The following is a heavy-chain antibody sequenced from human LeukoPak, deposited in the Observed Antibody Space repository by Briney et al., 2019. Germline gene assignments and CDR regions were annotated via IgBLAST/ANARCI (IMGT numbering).Heavy chain of an antibody. CDR1: GFTFSDSW. V-gene: IGHV3-7*01. CDR3: ARGGGYSERFDY. D-gene: IGHD1-26*01. J-gene: IGHJ4*02. Sequence: GGSLRLSCAASGFTFSDSWMTWVRQAPGKGLEWVATIKCDGTEKQYVASVRGRFTISRANAENSMFLRMESLSPEDTAVYYCARGGGYSERFDYWGQGTLVTVSS. CDR2: IKCDGTEK.